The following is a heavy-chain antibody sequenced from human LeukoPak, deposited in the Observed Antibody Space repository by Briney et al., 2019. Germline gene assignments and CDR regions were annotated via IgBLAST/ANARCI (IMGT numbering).Heavy chain of an antibody. CDR2: ISSSGSTI. J-gene: IGHJ4*02. Sequence: GGSLRLSCAASGFTFSDYYMSWIRQAPGKGLEWVSYISSSGSTIYYADSVKGRFTISRDNAKNSLYLQMNSLRAEDTAVYYCARVGPSYSSSWYPFDYWGQGTLVTVSS. V-gene: IGHV3-11*01. D-gene: IGHD6-13*01. CDR3: ARVGPSYSSSWYPFDY. CDR1: GFTFSDYY.